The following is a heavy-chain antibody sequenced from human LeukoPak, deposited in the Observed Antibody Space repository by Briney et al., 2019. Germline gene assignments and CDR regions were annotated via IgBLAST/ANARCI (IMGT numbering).Heavy chain of an antibody. CDR2: ISSSSSYI. CDR1: GFTFSSYS. CDR3: ARGQVGATGFDY. Sequence: GGSLRLSCAASGFTFSSYSMNWVRQAPGKGLEWVSSISSSSSYIYYAASVKGRLTISRANAKNSLYLQMNSLRAEDTAVYYCARGQVGATGFDYWGQGTLVTVSS. J-gene: IGHJ4*02. V-gene: IGHV3-21*01. D-gene: IGHD1-26*01.